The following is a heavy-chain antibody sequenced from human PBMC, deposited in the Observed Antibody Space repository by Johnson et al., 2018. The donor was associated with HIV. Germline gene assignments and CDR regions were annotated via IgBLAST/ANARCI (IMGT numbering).Heavy chain of an antibody. CDR3: ARDWVIGDAFDI. Sequence: QVQLVESGGGLVKPGGSLRLSCAASGFIFSDYYMSWIRQAPGKGLEWVSYISSSGNPIYYADSVKGRFTISRDNAKNSLYLQMNSLRAEDTAVYYCARDWVIGDAFDIWGQGTMVTVSS. V-gene: IGHV3-11*04. D-gene: IGHD2-21*01. J-gene: IGHJ3*02. CDR1: GFIFSDYY. CDR2: ISSSGNPI.